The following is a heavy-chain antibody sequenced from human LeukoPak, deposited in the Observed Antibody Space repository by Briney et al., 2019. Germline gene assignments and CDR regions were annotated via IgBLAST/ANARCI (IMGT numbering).Heavy chain of an antibody. D-gene: IGHD4-11*01. Sequence: ASVKVSCKASGGTFSSYAISWVRQAPGQGLEWMGGIIPIFGTANYAQKFQGRVTITADESTSTAYMELSSLRSEDTAVYYCARDKAVTTELTQYFQHWGRGTLVTVSS. V-gene: IGHV1-69*13. CDR1: GGTFSSYA. CDR2: IIPIFGTA. J-gene: IGHJ1*01. CDR3: ARDKAVTTELTQYFQH.